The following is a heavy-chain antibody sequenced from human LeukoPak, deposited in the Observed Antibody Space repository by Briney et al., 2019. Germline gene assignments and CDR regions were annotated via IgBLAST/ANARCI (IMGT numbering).Heavy chain of an antibody. Sequence: PGGSLRLSCAASGFTFSSYSMNWVRQAPGKGLEWVSSISSSSSYIYYADSVKGRFTISRDNAKNSLYLQMNSLRAGDTAVYYCARGPRPWFDPWGQGTLVTVSS. J-gene: IGHJ5*02. CDR2: ISSSSSYI. CDR1: GFTFSSYS. CDR3: ARGPRPWFDP. V-gene: IGHV3-21*01.